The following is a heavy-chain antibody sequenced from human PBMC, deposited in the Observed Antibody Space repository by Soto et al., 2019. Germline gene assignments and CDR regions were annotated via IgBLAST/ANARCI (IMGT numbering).Heavy chain of an antibody. V-gene: IGHV3-48*03. CDR2: FSRTDNTV. Sequence: EVHLVESGGGLVQPGGSLRLSCAASGFMFSDYAMDWVRQAPGKGLEWVSYFSRTDNTVQYADSVKGRFIISRDNVANSLYLQMHSLTAEDTAIYYCARETHSSHRNFDYWGPGTLVTVSS. CDR1: GFMFSDYA. CDR3: ARETHSSHRNFDY. D-gene: IGHD5-18*01. J-gene: IGHJ4*02.